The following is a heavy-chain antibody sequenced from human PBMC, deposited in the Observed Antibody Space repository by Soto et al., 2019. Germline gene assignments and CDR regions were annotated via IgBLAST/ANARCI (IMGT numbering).Heavy chain of an antibody. CDR2: MDPKTGNT. J-gene: IGHJ4*02. V-gene: IGHV1-8*01. CDR3: ARGRGWRDY. Sequence: QVQLVQSGAEVKKPGASVKVSCRASGYSFTSYDINCVRQATGQGLEWMGWMDPKTGNTDYGQKFQGRVTMTRNTSISTAYMELSSLTSEDTAVYYCARGRGWRDYWGQGTLVTVSS. D-gene: IGHD6-19*01. CDR1: GYSFTSYD.